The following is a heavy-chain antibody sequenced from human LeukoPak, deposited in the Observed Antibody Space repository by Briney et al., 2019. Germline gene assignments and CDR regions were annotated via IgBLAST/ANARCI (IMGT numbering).Heavy chain of an antibody. J-gene: IGHJ4*02. V-gene: IGHV3-21*01. D-gene: IGHD6-13*01. CDR1: GFTFSSYA. CDR2: ISSSSSYI. CDR3: AREALSSSSWPDFDY. Sequence: GGSLRLSCAASGFTFSSYAMSWVRQAPGKGLEWVSSISSSSSYIYYADSVKGRFTISRDNAKNSLYLQMNSLRAEDTAVYYCAREALSSSSWPDFDYWGQGTLVTVSS.